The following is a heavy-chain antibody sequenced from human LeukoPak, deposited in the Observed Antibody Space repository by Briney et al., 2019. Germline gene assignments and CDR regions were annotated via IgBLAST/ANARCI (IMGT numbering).Heavy chain of an antibody. CDR3: ARGVSYDILTGYYKYYFDY. Sequence: PSETLSLTCAVYGGSFSGYYWSWIRQPPGKGLEWIGEINHSGSTNYNPSLKSRVTISVDTSKNQFSLKLSSVTAADTAVYYCARGVSYDILTGYYKYYFDYWGQGTLVTVSS. CDR2: INHSGST. CDR1: GGSFSGYY. D-gene: IGHD3-9*01. V-gene: IGHV4-34*01. J-gene: IGHJ4*02.